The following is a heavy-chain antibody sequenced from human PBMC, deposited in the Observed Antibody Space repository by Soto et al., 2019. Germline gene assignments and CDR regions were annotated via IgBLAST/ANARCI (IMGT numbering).Heavy chain of an antibody. CDR1: GFTFSSYA. Sequence: GGSLRLSCAASGFTFSSYAMSWVRQAPGKGLEWVSAISGSGGSTYYADSVKGRFTISRDNSKNTLYLQMNSLRAEDTAVYYCATPSIYDSSGYPHFDSWGQGTLVTVSS. CDR2: ISGSGGST. CDR3: ATPSIYDSSGYPHFDS. J-gene: IGHJ4*02. D-gene: IGHD3-22*01. V-gene: IGHV3-23*01.